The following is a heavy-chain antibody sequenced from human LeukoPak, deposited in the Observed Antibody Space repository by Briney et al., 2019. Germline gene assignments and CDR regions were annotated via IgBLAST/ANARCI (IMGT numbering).Heavy chain of an antibody. V-gene: IGHV4-34*01. D-gene: IGHD3-22*01. CDR2: INHSGST. CDR3: ARESDYYDSSGYYYVDY. Sequence: KPSETLSLTCAVYGGSFSGYYWSWIRQPPGKGLEWIGEINHSGSTNYNPSLKSRVTISVDTSKNQFSLKLSSVTAADTAVYYCARESDYYDSSGYYYVDYWGQGTLVTVSS. J-gene: IGHJ4*02. CDR1: GGSFSGYY.